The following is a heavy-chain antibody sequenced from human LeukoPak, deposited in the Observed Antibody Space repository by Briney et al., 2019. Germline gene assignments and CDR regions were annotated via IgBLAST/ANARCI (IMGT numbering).Heavy chain of an antibody. CDR2: INPYSGDT. D-gene: IGHD3-3*01. V-gene: IGHV1-2*02. J-gene: IGHJ4*02. Sequence: ASVKVSCKASGYTFSGYYIHWVRQAPGQGLEWMGWINPYSGDTDYARKFQGRVTMTRDTSISTAYMELSRLRSDDTAVYYCARGGEVLRFLQWSNPVDYWGQGTLVTVSS. CDR3: ARGGEVLRFLQWSNPVDY. CDR1: GYTFSGYY.